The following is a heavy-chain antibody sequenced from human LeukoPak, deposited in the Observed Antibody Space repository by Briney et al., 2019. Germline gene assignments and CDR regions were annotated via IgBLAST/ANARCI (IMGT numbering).Heavy chain of an antibody. V-gene: IGHV3-23*01. CDR1: GFTFSSYA. D-gene: IGHD2-2*02. CDR3: AKLEAAAAIVD. J-gene: IGHJ4*02. Sequence: PGGSLRLSCAASGFTFSSYAMNWVRQAPGKGLEWAATVSGSGSSTHYADSVKGRFTISRDNSKNTLYLQMNSLRAEDTAIYYCAKLEAAAAIVDWGQGTLVTVSS. CDR2: VSGSGSST.